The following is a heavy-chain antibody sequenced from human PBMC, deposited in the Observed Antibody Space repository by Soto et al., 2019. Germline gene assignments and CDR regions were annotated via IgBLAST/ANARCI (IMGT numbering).Heavy chain of an antibody. D-gene: IGHD2-15*01. CDR1: GGSISSYY. CDR3: AGNIAVRPYYFDD. V-gene: IGHV4-59*01. J-gene: IGHJ4*02. CDR2: IYYSGST. Sequence: SETLSLTCTVSGGSISSYYWSWVRQPPGKGLEWIGYIYYSGSTNYNPSLKSRVTISVDTSKNQFSLKLSSVTTADTAVYYCAGNIAVRPYYFDDWGQGTLVTVSS.